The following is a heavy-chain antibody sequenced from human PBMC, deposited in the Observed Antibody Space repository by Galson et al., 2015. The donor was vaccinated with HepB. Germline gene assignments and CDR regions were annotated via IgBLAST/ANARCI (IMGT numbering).Heavy chain of an antibody. CDR3: AREYIAAPKNPVDY. J-gene: IGHJ4*02. CDR2: ITTIFGTA. Sequence: SLKLSCTASGGTFSTYAISWVRQAPGKGLEWMGGITTIFGTAKYAQKVQGRVTITADESKSTAYMQMRSLRSEDTAVYYCAREYIAAPKNPVDYWGQGTQVTVSS. V-gene: IGHV1-69*01. D-gene: IGHD6-13*01. CDR1: GGTFSTYA.